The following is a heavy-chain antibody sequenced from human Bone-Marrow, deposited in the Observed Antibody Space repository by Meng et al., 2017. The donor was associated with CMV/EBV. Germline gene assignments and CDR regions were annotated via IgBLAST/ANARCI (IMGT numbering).Heavy chain of an antibody. J-gene: IGHJ4*02. CDR3: AREGYYYDSSGYYYVSWFDY. CDR1: GFTFSSYS. V-gene: IGHV3-21*01. D-gene: IGHD3-22*01. CDR2: ISSSSSYI. Sequence: GGSLRLSCAASGFTFSSYSMNWVRQAPGKGLEWVSSISSSSSYIYYADSVKGRFTISRDNAKNSLYLQMNSLRAEETAVYYCAREGYYYDSSGYYYVSWFDYWGQGTLVTVSS.